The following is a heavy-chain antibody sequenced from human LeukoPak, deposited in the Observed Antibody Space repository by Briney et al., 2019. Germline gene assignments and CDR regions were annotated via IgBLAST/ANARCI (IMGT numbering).Heavy chain of an antibody. D-gene: IGHD3-22*01. V-gene: IGHV3-21*01. J-gene: IGHJ4*02. CDR3: ARTPYDSSGYYFDY. CDR2: ISSSSSYI. CDR1: GFTFSSYS. Sequence: RGSLRLSCAASGFTFSSYSMNWVRQAPGKGLEWVSSISSSSSYIYYADSVKGRFTISRDNAKNALYLQMNSLRAEDTAVYYCARTPYDSSGYYFDYWGWGTRVTVSS.